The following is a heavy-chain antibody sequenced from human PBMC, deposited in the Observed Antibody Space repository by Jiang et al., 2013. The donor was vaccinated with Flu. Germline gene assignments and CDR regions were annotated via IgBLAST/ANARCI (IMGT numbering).Heavy chain of an antibody. J-gene: IGHJ3*02. CDR3: AKDYITMIVVAMGDAFDI. CDR2: ISGSGGST. Sequence: VQPGGSLRLSCAASGFTFSSYAMSWVRQAPGKGLEWVSAISGSGGSTYYADSVKGRFTISRDNSKNTLYLQMNSLRAEDTAVYYCAKDYITMIVVAMGDAFDIWGQGTMVTVSS. V-gene: IGHV3-23*01. CDR1: GFTFSSYA. D-gene: IGHD3-22*01.